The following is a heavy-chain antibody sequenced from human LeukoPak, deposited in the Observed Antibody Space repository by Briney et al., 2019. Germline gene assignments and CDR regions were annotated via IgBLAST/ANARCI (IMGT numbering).Heavy chain of an antibody. CDR1: GFTFTSSA. J-gene: IGHJ3*02. V-gene: IGHV1-3*01. CDR3: AREKGFRMGFDI. Sequence: ASVKVSCKASGFTFTSSAIHWMRQAPGQRLEWMGWINGGNGNTKFSQNFQGRVTITRDTSASTAYMELSSLRSEGTAMYYCAREKGFRMGFDIWGQGTMVTVSS. CDR2: INGGNGNT. D-gene: IGHD1-14*01.